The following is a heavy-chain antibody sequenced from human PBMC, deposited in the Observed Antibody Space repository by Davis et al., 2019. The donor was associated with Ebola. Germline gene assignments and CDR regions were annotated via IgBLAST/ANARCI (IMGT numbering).Heavy chain of an antibody. D-gene: IGHD3-10*01. J-gene: IGHJ4*02. CDR2: INHSGST. V-gene: IGHV4-34*01. CDR3: ARGSRTLWFGDRNQIGDY. CDR1: GGSFSGYY. Sequence: PSETLSLTCAVYGGSFSGYYWSWIRQPPGKGLEWIGEINHSGSTNYTPSLKSRVTISVDTSKNQFSLKLSSVTAADTAVYYCARGSRTLWFGDRNQIGDYWGQGTLVTVSS.